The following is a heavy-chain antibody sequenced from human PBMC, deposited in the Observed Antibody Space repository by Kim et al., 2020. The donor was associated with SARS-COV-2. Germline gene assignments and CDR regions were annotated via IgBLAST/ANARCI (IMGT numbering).Heavy chain of an antibody. CDR3: AKGGSREGMFDI. D-gene: IGHD3-10*01. J-gene: IGHJ3*02. Sequence: LSLTCAASGFTFSSYAMSWVRQAPGKGLQWVSTFSGSGSGGNTYCADSVKGRFTISRDNSKNTLYLQINSLRAEDTAVYYCAKGGSREGMFDIWGQG. CDR2: FSGSGSGGNT. V-gene: IGHV3-23*01. CDR1: GFTFSSYA.